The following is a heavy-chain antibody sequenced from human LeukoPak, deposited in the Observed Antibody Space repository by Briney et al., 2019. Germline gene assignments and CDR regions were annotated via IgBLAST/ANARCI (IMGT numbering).Heavy chain of an antibody. CDR2: MNPNSGNT. CDR3: ARGRAKRCSGGSCYFDY. V-gene: IGHV1-8*01. Sequence: GASVKVSCKASGYTFTSYDINWVRQATGQGLEWMGWMNPNSGNTGYAQKFQGRVTMTRNTSISTAYMELSSLRSEDTAVYYCARGRAKRCSGGSCYFDYWGQGTLVTVSS. J-gene: IGHJ4*02. CDR1: GYTFTSYD. D-gene: IGHD2-15*01.